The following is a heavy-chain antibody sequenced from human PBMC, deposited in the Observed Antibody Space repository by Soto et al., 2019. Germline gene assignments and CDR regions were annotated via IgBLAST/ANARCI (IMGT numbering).Heavy chain of an antibody. CDR1: GFTFSSYS. D-gene: IGHD6-6*01. J-gene: IGHJ4*02. CDR3: SRDGIAARPDANYF. Sequence: EVQLVESGGGLVKPGGSLRLSCAASGFTFSSYSMNWVRQAPGKGLEWVSSISSSSSYIYYADSVKGRFIISRDNAKNSLYLQMNSLRAEDTAVYYCSRDGIAARPDANYFWGQGTLVTVSS. CDR2: ISSSSSYI. V-gene: IGHV3-21*01.